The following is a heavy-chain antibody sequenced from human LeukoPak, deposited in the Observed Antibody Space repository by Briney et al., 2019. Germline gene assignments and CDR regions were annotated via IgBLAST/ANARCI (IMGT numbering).Heavy chain of an antibody. CDR2: IYTSGST. J-gene: IGHJ4*02. D-gene: IGHD2-15*01. CDR3: ARVYCSGGSCYHFDY. Sequence: SETLSLTCTVSGGSISSGSYYWSWIRQPAGKGLEWIGRIYTSGSTNYDPSLKSRVTISVDTSKNQFSLKLSSVTAADTAVYYCARVYCSGGSCYHFDYWGQGTLVTVSS. CDR1: GGSISSGSYY. V-gene: IGHV4-61*02.